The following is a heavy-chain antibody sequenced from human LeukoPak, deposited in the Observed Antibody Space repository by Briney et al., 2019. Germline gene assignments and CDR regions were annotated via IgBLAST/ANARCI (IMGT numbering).Heavy chain of an antibody. J-gene: IGHJ4*02. CDR2: IYYSGST. CDR1: GGSISSGGYY. D-gene: IGHD2-2*01. CDR3: ARVRMKDIVVVPAAPYFDY. Sequence: SQTLSLTCTVSGGSISSGGYYWSWIRQHPGKGLEWIGYIYYSGSTYYNPSLKSRVTISVDTSKNQFSLKLSSVTAADTAVYYCARVRMKDIVVVPAAPYFDYWGQGTLVTVSS. V-gene: IGHV4-31*03.